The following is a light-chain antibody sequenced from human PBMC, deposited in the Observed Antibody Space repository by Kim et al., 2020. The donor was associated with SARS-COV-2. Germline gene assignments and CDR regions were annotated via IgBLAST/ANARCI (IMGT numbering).Light chain of an antibody. Sequence: GQRVTISCSGGSSNIGSNTVSWYQQLPATAPKLLIYTNNQRPSGVPDRFSGSKSGTLASLAISGLQSADEADYYCATWDDSLNGWVFGGGTKLTVL. J-gene: IGLJ3*02. CDR1: SSNIGSNT. CDR2: TNN. V-gene: IGLV1-44*01. CDR3: ATWDDSLNGWV.